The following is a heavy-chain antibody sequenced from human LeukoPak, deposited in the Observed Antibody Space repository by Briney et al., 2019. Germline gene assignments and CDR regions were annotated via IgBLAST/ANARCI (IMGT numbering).Heavy chain of an antibody. CDR1: GYTFNSYG. Sequence: ASVKVSCKVFGYTFNSYGISWVRQAPGQGLEWMGWISAYNGNTNYAQKLQGRVTVATDTSMSTAYMELRSLRSDDTAVYYCARMERYYDILTGAMDVWGKGTTVTVSS. J-gene: IGHJ6*04. CDR2: ISAYNGNT. CDR3: ARMERYYDILTGAMDV. D-gene: IGHD3-9*01. V-gene: IGHV1-18*04.